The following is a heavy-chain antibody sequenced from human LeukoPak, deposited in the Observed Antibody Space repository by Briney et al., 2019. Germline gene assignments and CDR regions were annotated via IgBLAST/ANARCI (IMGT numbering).Heavy chain of an antibody. CDR1: GFTFGGYA. D-gene: IGHD1-26*01. J-gene: IGHJ4*02. Sequence: GGSLRLSCAASGFTFGGYAMTWVRQAPGKGLEWLSLISGNAGTTYQPDSVKGRFTVSRDNSKNTLYLQMNSLRAEDTAVYYCTKVGMVGSTYYFDSWGQGTLVTVSS. CDR3: TKVGMVGSTYYFDS. CDR2: ISGNAGTT. V-gene: IGHV3-23*01.